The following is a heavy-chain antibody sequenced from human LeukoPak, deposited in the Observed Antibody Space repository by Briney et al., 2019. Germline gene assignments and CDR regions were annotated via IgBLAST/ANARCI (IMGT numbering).Heavy chain of an antibody. Sequence: SETLSLTCTVSGGSISSYYWSWIRQPPGKGLEWIGYIYYSGSTNYNPSLKSRVTISVDTSKNQFSLKLSSVTAADTAVYYCARRHRKNWNYGPYYYYYMAVWGKGTTVTVSS. D-gene: IGHD1-7*01. V-gene: IGHV4-59*01. J-gene: IGHJ6*03. CDR2: IYYSGST. CDR3: ARRHRKNWNYGPYYYYYMAV. CDR1: GGSISSYY.